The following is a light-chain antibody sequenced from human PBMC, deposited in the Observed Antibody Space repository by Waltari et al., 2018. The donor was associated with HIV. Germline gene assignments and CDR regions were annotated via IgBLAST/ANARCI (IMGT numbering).Light chain of an antibody. CDR3: QQSDTTPWT. Sequence: DIQMTQSPSSLSTSVGDRVTITCRASQSISNYLNWDQQKAGRAPKLLIYAATTLQRGVPSRFTGSGSGTDVSLTISSLQPEDFAIYYCQQSDTTPWTFGQGTKVDLK. CDR1: QSISNY. CDR2: AAT. V-gene: IGKV1-39*01. J-gene: IGKJ1*01.